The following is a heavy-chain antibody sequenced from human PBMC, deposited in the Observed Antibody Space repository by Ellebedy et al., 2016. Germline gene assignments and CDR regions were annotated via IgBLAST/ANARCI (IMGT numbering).Heavy chain of an antibody. Sequence: GESLKISCAASGYTFSDYWMTWVRQAPGKGLEWVANIKEDGSEKYYVDSVKGRFTISRDNAKNSVYLQMSSLRAEDTAVYFCASHPSYGYFHYWGQGTLVTVSS. D-gene: IGHD5-24*01. CDR3: ASHPSYGYFHY. J-gene: IGHJ4*02. CDR1: GYTFSDYW. V-gene: IGHV3-7*01. CDR2: IKEDGSEK.